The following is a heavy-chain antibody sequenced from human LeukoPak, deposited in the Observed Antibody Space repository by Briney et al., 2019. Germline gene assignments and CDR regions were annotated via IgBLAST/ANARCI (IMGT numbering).Heavy chain of an antibody. D-gene: IGHD2-2*01. CDR2: ISAYNGNT. CDR1: GYTFTSYG. CDR3: ARVPFGYCSSTSCYPYDY. V-gene: IGHV1-18*01. J-gene: IGHJ4*02. Sequence: ASVKVSCKASGYTFTSYGISWARQAPGQGLEGMGWISAYNGNTNYAQKLQGRVTMTTDTSTSTAYMELRSLRSDDTAVYYCARVPFGYCSSTSCYPYDYWGQGTLVTVSS.